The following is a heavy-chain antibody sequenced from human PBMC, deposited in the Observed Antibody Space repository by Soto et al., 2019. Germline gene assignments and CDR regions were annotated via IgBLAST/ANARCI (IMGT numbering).Heavy chain of an antibody. V-gene: IGHV3-53*01. CDR3: ASTTADECLAVFGVPGLYGMDV. Sequence: PGMSLRLSCAASWFTVSSNYMSLDREAPGNGLEWVSVISSSRSTYYADYVKGRFTISRDHSKNTLNLQTNSLRAQETAVYYCASTTADECLAVFGVPGLYGMDVWGQGTAVTVSS. CDR1: WFTVSSNY. J-gene: IGHJ6*02. CDR2: ISSSRST. D-gene: IGHD3-3*01.